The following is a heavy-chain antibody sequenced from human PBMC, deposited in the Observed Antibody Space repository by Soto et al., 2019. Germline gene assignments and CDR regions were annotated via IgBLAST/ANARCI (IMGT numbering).Heavy chain of an antibody. Sequence: QVQLVESGGTLVKPGGSLRVSCVASGFRFSDWYMGWIRQAPGKGLEWVSSISQSGSVKKYADSVKGRFTISKDSAKKSLYLQMDGLTAEDTAVYYCARDFRMYGDHFDHWGQATVVTVSS. CDR2: ISQSGSVK. D-gene: IGHD4-17*01. CDR3: ARDFRMYGDHFDH. J-gene: IGHJ4*02. V-gene: IGHV3-11*01. CDR1: GFRFSDWY.